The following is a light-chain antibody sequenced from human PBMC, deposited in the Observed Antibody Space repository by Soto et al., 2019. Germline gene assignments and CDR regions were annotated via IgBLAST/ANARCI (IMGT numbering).Light chain of an antibody. Sequence: QSALTQPPSASGSPGQSVTISCTGTSSDVGGYNYVSWYQQHPGKAPKLVISEVSKRPSGVPDRFSGSKSGNTASLTVSGLQAEDEADYYCNSYAGSNNVVFGGGTKLTVL. V-gene: IGLV2-8*01. CDR2: EVS. CDR1: SSDVGGYNY. CDR3: NSYAGSNNVV. J-gene: IGLJ2*01.